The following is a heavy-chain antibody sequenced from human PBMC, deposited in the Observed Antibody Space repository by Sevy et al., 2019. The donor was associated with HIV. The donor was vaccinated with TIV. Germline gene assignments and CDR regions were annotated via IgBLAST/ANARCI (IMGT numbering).Heavy chain of an antibody. V-gene: IGHV3-23*01. J-gene: IGHJ3*02. CDR2: LNGSGGLT. CDR1: GFTFSSFA. CDR3: AKDTDSGSYLNDAFDI. Sequence: GGSLRLSCAASGFTFSSFAMSWVRQTPGKGLEWVSGLNGSGGLTYYPDSVKGQFTISSDNSKNTLYLQMNSLRAEDTAVYYCAKDTDSGSYLNDAFDIWGQGTMVTVSS. D-gene: IGHD1-26*01.